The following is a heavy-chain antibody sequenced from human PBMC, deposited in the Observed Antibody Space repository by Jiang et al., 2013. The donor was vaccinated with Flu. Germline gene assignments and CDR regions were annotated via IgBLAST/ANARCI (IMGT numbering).Heavy chain of an antibody. CDR2: IYGDTST. Sequence: VQLVESGGGLVQPGGSLRLSCAASGFTVSTNQMSWVRQAPGKGLEWVSVIYGDTSTYYADSVKGRFTISRDNSKNTVYLQMSSLRAEDTAVYYCARDKDPGIAAARFDYWGQGTLVTVSS. CDR1: GFTVSTNQ. CDR3: ARDKDPGIAAARFDY. D-gene: IGHD6-13*01. J-gene: IGHJ4*02. V-gene: IGHV3-66*02.